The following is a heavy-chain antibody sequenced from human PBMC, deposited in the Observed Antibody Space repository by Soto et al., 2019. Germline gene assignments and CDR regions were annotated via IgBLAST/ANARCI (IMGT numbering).Heavy chain of an antibody. CDR1: GGSISSGDYY. CDR3: ARGYCTNGVCYRYYFDY. CDR2: IYYSGST. Sequence: SETLSLTCXVSGGSISSGDYYWSWIRQPPGKGLEWIGYIYYSGSTYYNPSLKSRVTISVDTSKNQFSLKLSSVTAADTAVYYCARGYCTNGVCYRYYFDYWGQGTLVTVSS. J-gene: IGHJ4*02. D-gene: IGHD2-8*01. V-gene: IGHV4-30-4*01.